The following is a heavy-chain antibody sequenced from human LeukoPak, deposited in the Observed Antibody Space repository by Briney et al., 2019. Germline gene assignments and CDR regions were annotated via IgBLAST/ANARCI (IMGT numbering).Heavy chain of an antibody. V-gene: IGHV4-59*01. Sequence: KPSETLSLTCTVSGDSISSSYWSWIRQPPGKGLEWIGYMSYSGSTSSNPSLRSRVTISVDTSKNQFSLRLTSVTAADTAMYYCARGGQLNWFDPWGQGTLVTVSS. D-gene: IGHD5-18*01. J-gene: IGHJ5*02. CDR3: ARGGQLNWFDP. CDR2: MSYSGST. CDR1: GDSISSSY.